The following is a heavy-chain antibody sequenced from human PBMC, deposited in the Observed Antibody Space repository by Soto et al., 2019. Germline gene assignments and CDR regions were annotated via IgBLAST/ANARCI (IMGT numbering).Heavy chain of an antibody. CDR1: GFTVSNNY. D-gene: IGHD4-17*01. Sequence: EVQLVESGGGLVQPGGSLRLSCAASGFTVSNNYMCWVRQAPGKGLEWVSLIYSGGVTHYADSVKGRLTISRDNSRNTLYLPMNSLRADDTAVYYCAKRGTTVTTSLWYWGQGTVVTVSS. CDR2: IYSGGVT. V-gene: IGHV3-66*01. CDR3: AKRGTTVTTSLWY. J-gene: IGHJ4*02.